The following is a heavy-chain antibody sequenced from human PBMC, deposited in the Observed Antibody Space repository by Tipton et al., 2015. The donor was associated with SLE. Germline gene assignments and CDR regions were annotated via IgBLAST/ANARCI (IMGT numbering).Heavy chain of an antibody. J-gene: IGHJ4*02. V-gene: IGHV3-21*01. CDR1: GFTFSNYA. Sequence: YLRLSCAASGFTFSNYAMSWVRQAPGKGLEWVSSISSSSSYIYYADSVKGRFTISRDNAKNSLYLQMNSLRAEDTAVYYCARGWELLKSFDYWGQGTLVTVSS. D-gene: IGHD1-26*01. CDR2: ISSSSSYI. CDR3: ARGWELLKSFDY.